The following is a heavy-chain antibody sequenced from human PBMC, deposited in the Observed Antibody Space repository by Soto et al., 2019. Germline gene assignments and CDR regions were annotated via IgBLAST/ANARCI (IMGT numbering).Heavy chain of an antibody. CDR3: AGQVYTLYYGMDV. Sequence: GGSLRLSCAASGFTFSSYAMSWVRQAPGKGLEWVSTVSGSGFTTYYADSVKGRFTISRDNSKNTLYLQMNSLRAEDTAVYYCAGQVYTLYYGMDVWGQGTTVTVSS. D-gene: IGHD1-20*01. J-gene: IGHJ6*02. CDR2: VSGSGFTT. CDR1: GFTFSSYA. V-gene: IGHV3-23*01.